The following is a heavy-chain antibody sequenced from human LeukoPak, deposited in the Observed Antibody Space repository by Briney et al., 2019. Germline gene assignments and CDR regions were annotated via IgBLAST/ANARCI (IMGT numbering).Heavy chain of an antibody. J-gene: IGHJ4*02. D-gene: IGHD2-15*01. Sequence: SETLSLTCTVSGGSISSSSYYWGWIRQPPGKGLEWIGNIYYSGSTYYNPSLKSRVSISVDTSKNQFSLKLSSVTAADTAVYYCARQYCSGGSCRFDYWGQGTLVTVSS. CDR2: IYYSGST. V-gene: IGHV4-39*01. CDR3: ARQYCSGGSCRFDY. CDR1: GGSISSSSYY.